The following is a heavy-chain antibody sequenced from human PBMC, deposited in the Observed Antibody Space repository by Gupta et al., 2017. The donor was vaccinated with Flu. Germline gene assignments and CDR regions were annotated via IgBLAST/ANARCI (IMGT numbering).Heavy chain of an antibody. CDR2: IYPSGST. D-gene: IGHD5-18*01. CDR1: GGSLSCHW. J-gene: IGHJ4*02. Sequence: QVQLQESGPGLVTPSETLSLTCTVSGGSLSCHWWIWIRQSAGKGLEWIGRIYPSGSTNYNPSLKSRVTMSVDTSKNHFSLKVSSVTAADTAVYYCARDGGNSYGAGFDYWGQGTLVTVSS. V-gene: IGHV4-4*07. CDR3: ARDGGNSYGAGFDY.